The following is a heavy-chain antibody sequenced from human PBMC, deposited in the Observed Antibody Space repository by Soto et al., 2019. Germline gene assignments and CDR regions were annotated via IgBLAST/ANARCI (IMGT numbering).Heavy chain of an antibody. CDR2: IKQDGSEK. Sequence: GGSLRLSCAASGFTFSSYWMSWVRQAPGKGLEWVANIKQDGSEKYYVDSVKGRFTISRDNAKNSLYLQMNSLRAEDTAVYYCARDPRYDFWSGYSENFDYWGQGTLVTSPQ. CDR3: ARDPRYDFWSGYSENFDY. J-gene: IGHJ4*02. D-gene: IGHD3-3*01. CDR1: GFTFSSYW. V-gene: IGHV3-7*01.